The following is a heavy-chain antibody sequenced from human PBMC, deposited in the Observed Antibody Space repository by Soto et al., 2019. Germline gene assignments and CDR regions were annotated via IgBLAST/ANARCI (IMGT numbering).Heavy chain of an antibody. CDR3: ARGVGSGSYYNQYNWFDP. D-gene: IGHD3-10*01. Sequence: ASVKVSCKASGYTFSSYYMNWVRQAPGQGLEWLGIINPSGGNTKYAQKLQGRVTMTTDTSTSAAYMELRSLRSDDTAVYYCARGVGSGSYYNQYNWFDPWGQGTLVTVSS. J-gene: IGHJ5*02. CDR1: GYTFSSYY. V-gene: IGHV1-46*01. CDR2: INPSGGNT.